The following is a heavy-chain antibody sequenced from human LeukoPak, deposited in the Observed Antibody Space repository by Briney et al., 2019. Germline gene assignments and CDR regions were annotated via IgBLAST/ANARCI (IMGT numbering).Heavy chain of an antibody. Sequence: SETLSLTCTVSGGSISSSSYYWGWIRQPPGKGREWIGSIYYSGSTYYNPSLKSRVTISVDTSKNQFSLKLSSVTAADTAVYYCAVGNGLFDYWGQGTLVTVSS. CDR2: IYYSGST. D-gene: IGHD1-1*01. CDR1: GGSISSSSYY. V-gene: IGHV4-39*01. CDR3: AVGNGLFDY. J-gene: IGHJ4*02.